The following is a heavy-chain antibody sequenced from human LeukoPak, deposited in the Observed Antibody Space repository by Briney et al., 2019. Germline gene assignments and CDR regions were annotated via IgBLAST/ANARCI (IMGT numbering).Heavy chain of an antibody. CDR3: RLRDSSGRYAGFDP. CDR1: GFILSGSA. J-gene: IGHJ5*02. CDR2: IRSKANNYAT. Sequence: GGSLRLSCAASGFILSGSAMHWVRQASGKGLEWVGRIRSKANNYATAYAASVKGRFTISRDDSKNTAYLQMSSLKTEDTAVYYCRLRDSSGRYAGFDPWGQGTLVSVSS. D-gene: IGHD6-19*01. V-gene: IGHV3-73*01.